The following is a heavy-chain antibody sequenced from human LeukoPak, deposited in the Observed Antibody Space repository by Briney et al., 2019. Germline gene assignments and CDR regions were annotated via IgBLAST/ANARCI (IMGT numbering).Heavy chain of an antibody. D-gene: IGHD3-16*01. Sequence: PGGSLRLSCAASGFIFSTYEMHWVRQAPGKGLEWVSVIYNDDSTYYADSVKGRFTISRDNSRNTLYLQMNSLRAEDTAVYYCARDLTSYDYVWDYWGQGTLVTVSS. CDR2: IYNDDST. CDR1: GFIFSTYE. CDR3: ARDLTSYDYVWDY. J-gene: IGHJ4*02. V-gene: IGHV3-66*01.